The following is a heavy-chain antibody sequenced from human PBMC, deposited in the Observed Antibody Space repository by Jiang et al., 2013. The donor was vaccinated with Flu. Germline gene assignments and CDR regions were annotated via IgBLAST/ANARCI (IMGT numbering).Heavy chain of an antibody. V-gene: IGHV4-59*08. J-gene: IGHJ4*02. Sequence: KPSRPCPSPALVSGGSINSYYWSWDPAAPREGTGMDWIYLLQWEHQLQPSLKSRVIISVDTSKNQLSLNLNSVTAADTAVYYCARHPPRGDLGTAFDFWGQGTLVTVSS. CDR3: ARHPPRGDLGTAFDF. D-gene: IGHD2-21*02. CDR1: GGSINSYY. CDR2: LLQWEH.